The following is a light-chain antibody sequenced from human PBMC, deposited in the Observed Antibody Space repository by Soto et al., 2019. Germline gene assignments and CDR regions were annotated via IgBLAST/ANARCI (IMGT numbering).Light chain of an antibody. CDR3: QQYGSSGT. CDR2: GSS. CDR1: QSVSNNY. Sequence: EIVLTQSPGALSLSPGEIATLSCRGSQSVSNNYLAWYQQNPXXAPRLLIYGSSNRATGIPDRFSDSGSRTNFARTSSRRQPEDCAVYYCQQYGSSGTFGQGKRLEIK. V-gene: IGKV3-20*01. J-gene: IGKJ5*01.